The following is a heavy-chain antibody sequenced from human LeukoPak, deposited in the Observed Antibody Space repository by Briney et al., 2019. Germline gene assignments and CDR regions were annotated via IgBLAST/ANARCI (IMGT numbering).Heavy chain of an antibody. J-gene: IGHJ4*02. CDR1: GFTFSNYA. Sequence: GGSLRLSCTASGFTFSNYAVSWVRQAPGKGLEWISGISGSSDTTYYADAVKGRFTISRDNSKNTLFLQMSSLRAEDTAVYYCARGSGSYPPGYWGQGTLVTVSS. CDR3: ARGSGSYPPGY. CDR2: ISGSSDTT. V-gene: IGHV3-23*01. D-gene: IGHD1-26*01.